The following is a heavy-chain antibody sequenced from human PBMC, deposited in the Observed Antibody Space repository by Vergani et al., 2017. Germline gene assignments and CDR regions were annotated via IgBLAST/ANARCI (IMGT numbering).Heavy chain of an antibody. CDR3: ARGLWDCTHIRCSPPSY. V-gene: IGHV3-21*02. CDR1: GFSFSSYS. J-gene: IGHJ4*02. Sequence: EVQLVESGVGLVKPGGSLRLSCAASGFSFSSYSMNWVRQAPGKGLEWVASISGSSSYVFYRDSVEGRFTITRDNAKKSVYLQMNSLRAEDTAMYFCARGLWDCTHIRCSPPSYWVQGTQVTVSS. D-gene: IGHD2-8*01. CDR2: ISGSSSYV.